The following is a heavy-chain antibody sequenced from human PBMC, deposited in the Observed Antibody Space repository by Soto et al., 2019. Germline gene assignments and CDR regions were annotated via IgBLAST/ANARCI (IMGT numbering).Heavy chain of an antibody. CDR3: ARWNYDFWSGYQSWFDP. D-gene: IGHD3-3*01. V-gene: IGHV3-7*05. Sequence: QLGGPLRLSCAASGFTFSSYWMSWVRQAPGKGLEWVANIKQDGSEKYYVDSVKGRFTISRDNAKNSLYLQMNSLRAEDTAVYYCARWNYDFWSGYQSWFDPWGQGTLVTVSS. J-gene: IGHJ5*02. CDR2: IKQDGSEK. CDR1: GFTFSSYW.